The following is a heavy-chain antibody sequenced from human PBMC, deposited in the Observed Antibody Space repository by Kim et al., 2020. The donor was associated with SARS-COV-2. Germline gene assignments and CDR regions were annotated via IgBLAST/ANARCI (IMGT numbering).Heavy chain of an antibody. J-gene: IGHJ3*02. CDR1: GFIFTDSA. V-gene: IGHV3-73*01. Sequence: GGSLRLSCAASGFIFTDSAMHWVRQASGKGLEWVGRIRSKANSYATAYAASLKGRFTISRDDSKNTAYLQLNSLATKDTAVYYCTRVPPDPGSYYDAFDIWGQGTMVTVSS. CDR3: TRVPPDPGSYYDAFDI. CDR2: IRSKANSYAT. D-gene: IGHD3-10*01.